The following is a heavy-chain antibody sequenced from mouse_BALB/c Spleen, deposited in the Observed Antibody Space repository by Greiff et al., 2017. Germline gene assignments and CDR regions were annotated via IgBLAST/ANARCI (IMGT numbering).Heavy chain of an antibody. CDR3: AKHLTTVVATGDAMDY. J-gene: IGHJ4*01. CDR1: GFSLTDYG. CDR2: IWGGGST. Sequence: VQLHESGPGLVAPSQSLSITCTVSGFSLTDYGVSWIRQPPGKGLEWLGVIWGGGSTYYNSALKSRLSISKDNSKSQVFLKMNSLQTDDTAMYYCAKHLTTVVATGDAMDYWGQGTSVTVSS. D-gene: IGHD1-1*01. V-gene: IGHV2-6-5*01.